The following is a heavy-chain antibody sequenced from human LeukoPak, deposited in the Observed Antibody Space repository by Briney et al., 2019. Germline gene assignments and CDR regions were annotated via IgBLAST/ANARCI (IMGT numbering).Heavy chain of an antibody. V-gene: IGHV3-23*01. CDR3: ANPPYSGSFNDAFDI. Sequence: GGSLRLSCAASGFAFSSYAMSWVRQAPGKGLEWVSAISGSGGSTYYADSVKGRFTISRDNSKNTLYLQMNSLRAEDTAVYYCANPPYSGSFNDAFDIWGQGTMVTVSS. CDR1: GFAFSSYA. CDR2: ISGSGGST. D-gene: IGHD1-26*01. J-gene: IGHJ3*02.